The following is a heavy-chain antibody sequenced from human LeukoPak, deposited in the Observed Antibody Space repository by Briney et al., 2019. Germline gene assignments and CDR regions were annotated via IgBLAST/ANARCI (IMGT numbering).Heavy chain of an antibody. CDR3: ARVSDISVAAYFDY. CDR2: INWNGGST. V-gene: IGHV3-20*04. J-gene: IGHJ4*02. Sequence: GGSLRLSCAASGFTFDDYGMSWVRQAPGKGLEWVSGINWNGGSTGYADSVRGRFTISRDNAKNSLYLQMNSLRAEDTALYYCARVSDISVAAYFDYWGQGTRVTVSS. D-gene: IGHD6-19*01. CDR1: GFTFDDYG.